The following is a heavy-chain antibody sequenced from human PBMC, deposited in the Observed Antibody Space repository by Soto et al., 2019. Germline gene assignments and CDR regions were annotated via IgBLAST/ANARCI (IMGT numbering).Heavy chain of an antibody. V-gene: IGHV4-59*08. D-gene: IGHD1-20*01. CDR3: ARLRPMTGTTDWFDP. CDR2: ISNSGST. CDR1: GASISSYY. Sequence: QVQLQESGPGLVKPWETLSLTCTVSGASISSYYWTWIRQPPGKGLEWIGYISNSGSTYYNPSPKSRVNIRVDTSKNHFSLILTSVTAADTAVYYCARLRPMTGTTDWFDPWGQGTLVTVSS. J-gene: IGHJ5*02.